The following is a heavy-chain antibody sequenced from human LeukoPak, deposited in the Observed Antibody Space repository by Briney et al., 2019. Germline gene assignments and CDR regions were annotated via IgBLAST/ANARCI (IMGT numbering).Heavy chain of an antibody. CDR2: IWYDGSNE. Sequence: PGRSLRLSCAASGFTFSSYGMHWVRQAPGKGLEWVAVIWYDGSNEYYADSVKGRFTISRDNSKNTLYLQMNSLRADDTAVYYCARNRGDYGGAFDIWGQGTMVTVSS. CDR1: GFTFSSYG. D-gene: IGHD4-17*01. J-gene: IGHJ3*02. CDR3: ARNRGDYGGAFDI. V-gene: IGHV3-33*01.